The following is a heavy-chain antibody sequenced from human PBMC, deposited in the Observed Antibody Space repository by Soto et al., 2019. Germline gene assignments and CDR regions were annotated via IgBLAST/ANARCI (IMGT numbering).Heavy chain of an antibody. CDR3: ARGVNGGRVRGGD. V-gene: IGHV4-34*01. CDR2: INHSGST. J-gene: IGHJ4*02. CDR1: GGSFSGYY. Sequence: QVQLQQWGAGLLKPSETLSLTCAVYGGSFSGYYWSWIRQPPGKGLEWIGEINHSGSTNYNPSLKSRVTISVDTSKNQFSLKLSSVTAADTAVYYCARGVNGGRVRGGDWGQGTLVTVSS. D-gene: IGHD3-10*01.